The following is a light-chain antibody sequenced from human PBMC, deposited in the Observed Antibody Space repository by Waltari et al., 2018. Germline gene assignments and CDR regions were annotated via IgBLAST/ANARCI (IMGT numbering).Light chain of an antibody. CDR1: QSLLHRDGKTY. V-gene: IGKV2-29*03. CDR3: MQGVHLPLT. Sequence: DIVMTQTPLSLSVSPGQPASISCKSSQSLLHRDGKTYLYWYLKRPGQSPQLLISEASSRFSGVPDRFSGSGSGTDFTLKISRVEAEDVGLYYCMQGVHLPLTFGGGTKVEIQ. J-gene: IGKJ4*01. CDR2: EAS.